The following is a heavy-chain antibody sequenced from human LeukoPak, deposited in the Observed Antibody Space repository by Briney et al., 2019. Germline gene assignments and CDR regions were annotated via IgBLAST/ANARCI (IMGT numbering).Heavy chain of an antibody. CDR1: GGSISSYY. D-gene: IGHD2-2*01. CDR2: IYYSGST. J-gene: IGHJ6*04. V-gene: IGHV4-59*12. CDR3: ARELGIVVVPAALDV. Sequence: SETLSLTCTVSGGSISSYYWSWIRQPPGKGLEWIGYIYYSGSTNYNPSLKSRVTISVDTSKNQFSLKLSSVTAADTAVYYCARELGIVVVPAALDVWGKGTTVTVSS.